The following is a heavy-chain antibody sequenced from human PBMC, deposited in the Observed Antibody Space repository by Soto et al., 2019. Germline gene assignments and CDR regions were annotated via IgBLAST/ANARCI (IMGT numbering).Heavy chain of an antibody. J-gene: IGHJ4*02. CDR2: ISSSSSYI. D-gene: IGHD5-18*01. Sequence: EVQLVESGGGLVKPGGSLRLSCAASGFTFSSYTMNWVRQAPGKGLEWVSSISSSSSYIYYADSVKGRFTISRDNAENSLYLQMNSLRAEDTAVYYCAETRGYSYGYFAYWCQGTLVTVSS. CDR1: GFTFSSYT. V-gene: IGHV3-21*01. CDR3: AETRGYSYGYFAY.